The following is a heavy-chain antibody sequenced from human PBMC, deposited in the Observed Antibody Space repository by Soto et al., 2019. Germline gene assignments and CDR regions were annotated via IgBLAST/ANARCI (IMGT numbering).Heavy chain of an antibody. D-gene: IGHD2-15*01. CDR1: GFTFDDYA. CDR3: AKSGWGGYSPNWYFDL. V-gene: IGHV3-9*01. CDR2: ISWNSGSI. Sequence: EVQLVESGGGLVQPGRSLRLSCAASGFTFDDYAMHWVRQAPGKGLEWVSGISWNSGSIGYADSVKGRFTISRDNAKNSLYLQMNSLRAEDTALYYCAKSGWGGYSPNWYFDLWGRGTLVTVSS. J-gene: IGHJ2*01.